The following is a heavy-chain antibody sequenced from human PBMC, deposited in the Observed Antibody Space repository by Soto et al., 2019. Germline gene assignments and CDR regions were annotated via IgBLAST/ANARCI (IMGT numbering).Heavy chain of an antibody. V-gene: IGHV4-39*01. J-gene: IGHJ4*02. CDR2: IYYSGST. Sequence: SLTCTVSGGSISSSSYYWGWIRQPPGKGLEWIGSIYYSGSTYYNPSLKSRVTISVDTSKNQFSLKLSSVTAADTAVYYCARRATVTTYYFDYWGQGTLVTVSS. CDR3: ARRATVTTYYFDY. CDR1: GGSISSSSYY. D-gene: IGHD4-17*01.